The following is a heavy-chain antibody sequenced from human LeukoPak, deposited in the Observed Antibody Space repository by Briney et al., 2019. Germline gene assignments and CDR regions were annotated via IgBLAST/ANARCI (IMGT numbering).Heavy chain of an antibody. CDR2: IYSGGRT. CDR1: GDSINSGPYY. J-gene: IGHJ4*02. D-gene: IGHD3-22*01. CDR3: AREGSIYYSDSSGYLGY. V-gene: IGHV4-61*02. Sequence: SQTLSLTCTVSGDSINSGPYYWSWIRQPAGKGLEWIGRIYSGGRTNYNPSLKSRVTISVDTSKNQFSLKLSPVTAADTAVYYCAREGSIYYSDSSGYLGYWGQGTLVTVSS.